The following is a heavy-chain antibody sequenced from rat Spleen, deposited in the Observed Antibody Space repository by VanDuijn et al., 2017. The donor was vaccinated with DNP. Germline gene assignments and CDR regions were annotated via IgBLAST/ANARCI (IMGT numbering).Heavy chain of an antibody. CDR3: TTTPTGMGFAY. D-gene: IGHD1-7*01. Sequence: EVQLVESGGGLVQPGRSLKLSCAASGLTFSNYAMAWVRQAPTKGLEWVASITSGGSTYYRDSVKGRFTISRDNAKSTLYLQMDSLRSEDTATYYCTTTPTGMGFAYWGQGTLVTVSS. V-gene: IGHV5-27*01. CDR1: GLTFSNYA. CDR2: ITSGGST. J-gene: IGHJ3*01.